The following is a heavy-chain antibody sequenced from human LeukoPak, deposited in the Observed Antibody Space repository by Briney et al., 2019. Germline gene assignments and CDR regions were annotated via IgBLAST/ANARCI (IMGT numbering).Heavy chain of an antibody. V-gene: IGHV3-7*04. D-gene: IGHD1-26*01. CDR2: IKQDGSEI. J-gene: IGHJ4*02. CDR1: GFTFSSYW. Sequence: GGSLRLSCAASGFTFSSYWMSWVRQAPGKGLEWVANIKQDGSEIYYVDSVKGRFLISRDNAKNSLYLQMNGLRAEDTAVYYCARDCVIVGAPCYDCWGQGTLVTASS. CDR3: ARDCVIVGAPCYDC.